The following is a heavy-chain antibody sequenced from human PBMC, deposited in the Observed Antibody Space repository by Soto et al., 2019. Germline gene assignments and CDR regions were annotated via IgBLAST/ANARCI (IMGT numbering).Heavy chain of an antibody. CDR3: ARVGRSYDSSGHHYGTFDY. V-gene: IGHV3-33*01. J-gene: IGHJ4*02. D-gene: IGHD3-22*01. CDR2: IWYDGSNK. CDR1: GFTFSSYG. Sequence: PGGSLRLSCAASGFTFSSYGMHWVRQAPGKGLEWVAVIWYDGSNKYYADSVKGRFTISRDNSKNTLYLQMNSLRAEDTAVYYCARVGRSYDSSGHHYGTFDYCGQGPLVTVSS.